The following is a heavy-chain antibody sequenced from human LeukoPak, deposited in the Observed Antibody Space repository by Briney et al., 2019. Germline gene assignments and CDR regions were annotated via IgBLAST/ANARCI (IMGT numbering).Heavy chain of an antibody. CDR2: TSGSGANT. Sequence: GGPLRLSCAASGFTLSSYAMSWVRQAPGKGPEWVSATSGSGANTYYSDSVKGRFTISRDNSKNTLYLQMNSLRAEDTAVCYCAKDADSSSSGYYYYYMDVWGKGTTVTVSS. D-gene: IGHD6-6*01. CDR1: GFTLSSYA. CDR3: AKDADSSSSGYYYYYMDV. V-gene: IGHV3-23*01. J-gene: IGHJ6*03.